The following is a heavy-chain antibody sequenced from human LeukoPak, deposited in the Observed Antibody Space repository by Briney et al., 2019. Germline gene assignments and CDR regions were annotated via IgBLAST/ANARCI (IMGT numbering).Heavy chain of an antibody. Sequence: PSETLSLTCTVSGGSISSYYWSWIRQPPGKGLEWIGYIYYSGSTNYNPSLKSRVTISVDTSKNQFSLKLSSVTAADTAVYYCAREVSAYPMRSFDYWGQGTLVTVSS. CDR1: GGSISSYY. D-gene: IGHD3-16*01. J-gene: IGHJ4*02. CDR2: IYYSGST. CDR3: AREVSAYPMRSFDY. V-gene: IGHV4-59*01.